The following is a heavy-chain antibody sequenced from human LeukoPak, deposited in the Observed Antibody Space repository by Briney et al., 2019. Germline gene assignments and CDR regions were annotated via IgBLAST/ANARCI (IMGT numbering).Heavy chain of an antibody. V-gene: IGHV1-18*01. D-gene: IGHD2-2*01. CDR3: ARSGYCSSSSCYRESDGLDF. J-gene: IGHJ3*01. CDR2: VSTYNGNT. CDR1: RYNLISYG. Sequence: SSVNVSCKPSRYNLISYGVSLGRHAPGQRLECVVCVSTYNGNTNYAQNLQYRVTMTTDPATSTAYMELTNLRSGDTAVYYCARSGYCSSSSCYRESDGLDFWGQGTMVTVSS.